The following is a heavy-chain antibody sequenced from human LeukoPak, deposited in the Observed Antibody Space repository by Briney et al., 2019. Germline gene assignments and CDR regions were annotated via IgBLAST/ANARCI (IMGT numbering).Heavy chain of an antibody. CDR2: INHNGNVN. J-gene: IGHJ6*02. D-gene: IGHD3-16*01. CDR1: GFTFTNYW. CDR3: ARGGGLDV. V-gene: IGHV3-7*03. Sequence: GGSLRLSCAASGFTFTNYWMNWARQAPGKGLEWVASINHNGNVNYYVDSVKGRFTISRDNAKNSLYLQMSNLRAEDTAVYFCARGGGLDVWGQGATVTVSS.